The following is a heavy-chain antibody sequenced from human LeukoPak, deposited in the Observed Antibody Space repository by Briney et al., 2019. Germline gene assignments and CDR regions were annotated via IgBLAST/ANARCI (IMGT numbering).Heavy chain of an antibody. J-gene: IGHJ4*02. CDR1: GYTFTSYY. CDR3: ARDWDGGIVVVPAAGVLDY. CDR2: INPSGGST. Sequence: AASVKVSCKASGYTFTSYYMHWVRQAPGQGLEWMGIINPSGGSTSYAQKFQGRVTMTRDMSTSTVYMELSSLRSEDTAVYYCARDWDGGIVVVPAAGVLDYWGQGTLVTVSS. V-gene: IGHV1-46*01. D-gene: IGHD2-2*01.